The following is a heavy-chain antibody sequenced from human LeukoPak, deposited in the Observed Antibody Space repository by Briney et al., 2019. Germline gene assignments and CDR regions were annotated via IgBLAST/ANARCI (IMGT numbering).Heavy chain of an antibody. J-gene: IGHJ6*03. CDR3: ARDTNYDFWSGYYDPEYYYMDV. CDR2: LYTSGST. D-gene: IGHD3-3*01. V-gene: IGHV4-4*07. Sequence: SETLSLTCTVSGGSISSYYWSWIRQPAGKGLEWIGRLYTSGSTNYNPSLKSRVTMSVDTSKNQFSLKLSSVTAADTAVYYCARDTNYDFWSGYYDPEYYYMDVWGKGTTVTVSS. CDR1: GGSISSYY.